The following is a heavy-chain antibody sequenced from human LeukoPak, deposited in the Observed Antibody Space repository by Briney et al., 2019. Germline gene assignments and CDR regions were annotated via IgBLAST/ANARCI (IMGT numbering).Heavy chain of an antibody. V-gene: IGHV3-74*01. CDR3: ATKQWLAPPPDS. CDR1: GFTFSKYW. Sequence: GGSLRLSCAASGFTFSKYWILWVRQAPGKGLESVSRINTDGTVTTYADSVKVRFTVSRDNADNTMFLQMNSVRDEDTAVYYCATKQWLAPPPDSWGQGTPVTVSS. D-gene: IGHD6-19*01. J-gene: IGHJ4*02. CDR2: INTDGTVT.